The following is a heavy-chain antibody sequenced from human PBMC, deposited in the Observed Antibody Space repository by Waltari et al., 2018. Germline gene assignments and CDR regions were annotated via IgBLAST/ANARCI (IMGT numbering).Heavy chain of an antibody. J-gene: IGHJ4*02. CDR2: INSEGSST. D-gene: IGHD3-22*01. Sequence: EVQLVESGGGLVQPGGSLRLSCAASGITFSRYWMHWVRQAPGKGLVWVSRINSEGSSTSYADSVKGRFTISRDNAKNTLYLQMNSLRAEDTAVYYCATCYYYDSSGNYYVSDYWGQGTLVTVSS. CDR3: ATCYYYDSSGNYYVSDY. V-gene: IGHV3-74*01. CDR1: GITFSRYW.